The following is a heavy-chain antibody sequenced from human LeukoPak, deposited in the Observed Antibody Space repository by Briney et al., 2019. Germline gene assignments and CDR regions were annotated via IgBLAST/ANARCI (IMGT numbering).Heavy chain of an antibody. J-gene: IGHJ4*02. CDR1: GFTFSNYY. CDR2: ISRSDGPM. Sequence: PGGSLRLSCATSGFTFSNYYMSWIRQAPGKGLEWVSYISRSDGPMYYADSVKGRFTISRDNAKNSLYLQMNSLRAEDTAVYYCARGDWFLDYWGQGTLVTVSS. D-gene: IGHD3-3*01. V-gene: IGHV3-11*04. CDR3: ARGDWFLDY.